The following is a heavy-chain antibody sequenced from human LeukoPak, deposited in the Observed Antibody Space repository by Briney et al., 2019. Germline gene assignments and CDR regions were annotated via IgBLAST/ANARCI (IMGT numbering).Heavy chain of an antibody. CDR3: ARAAILAAAGTFDY. J-gene: IGHJ4*02. D-gene: IGHD6-13*01. CDR1: GFTFSSYS. Sequence: GGSLRLSCAASGFTFSSYSMNWVRQAPGKGLEWVSSISSSSSYIYYADSVKGRFTISRDNAKNSLYLQMNSLRAEDTAVYYCARAAILAAAGTFDYWGQGTLVTVSS. V-gene: IGHV3-21*01. CDR2: ISSSSSYI.